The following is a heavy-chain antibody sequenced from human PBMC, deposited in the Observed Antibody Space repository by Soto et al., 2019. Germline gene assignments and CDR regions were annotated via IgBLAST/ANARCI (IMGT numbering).Heavy chain of an antibody. D-gene: IGHD1-26*01. CDR2: IYYSGST. CDR3: ARGGGGSYFDY. V-gene: IGHV4-61*01. Sequence: QVQLRESGPGLVKPSETLSLTCTVSGGSVSSGSYYWSWIRQPPGKGLEWIGYIYYSGSTNYNPSLKSRVTISVDTSKNQFSLKLSSVTAADTAVYYCARGGGGSYFDYWGQGTLVTVSS. J-gene: IGHJ4*02. CDR1: GGSVSSGSYY.